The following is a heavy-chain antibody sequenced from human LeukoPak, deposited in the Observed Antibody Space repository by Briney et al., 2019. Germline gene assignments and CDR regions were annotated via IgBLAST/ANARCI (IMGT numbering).Heavy chain of an antibody. CDR3: ARTFNSGSYYMSFDY. D-gene: IGHD1-26*01. CDR1: GYTFSTNG. CDR2: ISAYNGNT. V-gene: IGHV1-18*01. Sequence: ASVKVACKASGYTFSTNGISWVRQAPGQGLEWMGWISAYNGNTNYAQKLQGRVTMTTDTSTSTAYLELRKLSSDDTAVYYCARTFNSGSYYMSFDYWGQGTLVTVSS. J-gene: IGHJ4*02.